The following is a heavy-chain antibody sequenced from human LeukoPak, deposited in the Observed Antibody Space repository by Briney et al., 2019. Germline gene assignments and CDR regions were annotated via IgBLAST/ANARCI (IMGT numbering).Heavy chain of an antibody. CDR1: GFTFSSYN. V-gene: IGHV3-48*01. CDR3: ARAMVRGVIIGAYDI. D-gene: IGHD3-10*01. CDR2: ISSSSTTI. J-gene: IGHJ3*02. Sequence: PGGSLRLSCAASGFTFSSYNMNWVRQAPGKGLEWVSYISSSSTTIYYADSVKGRFTISRENAKNSLYLQMNSLRAGDTAVYYCARAMVRGVIIGAYDIWGQGTMVTVSS.